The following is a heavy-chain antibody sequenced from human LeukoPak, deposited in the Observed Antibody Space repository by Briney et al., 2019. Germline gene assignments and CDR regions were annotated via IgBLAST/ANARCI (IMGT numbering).Heavy chain of an antibody. D-gene: IGHD7-27*01. CDR3: ARATNGGRDFYYYYMDV. J-gene: IGHJ6*03. Sequence: GASVKVSCKASGYTFTDYYMHWVRQAPGQGLEWMGWINPNSGGTNYAQKSQGRVTMTRAPSITTGYMELSGLRSDDTAVYYCARATNGGRDFYYYYMDVWGKGTTVTVSS. CDR1: GYTFTDYY. V-gene: IGHV1-2*02. CDR2: INPNSGGT.